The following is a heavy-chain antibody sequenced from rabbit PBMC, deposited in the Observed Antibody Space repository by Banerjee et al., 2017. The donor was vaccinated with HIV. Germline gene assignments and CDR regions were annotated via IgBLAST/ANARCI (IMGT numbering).Heavy chain of an antibody. D-gene: IGHD1-1*01. CDR1: GFSFSSGYW. V-gene: IGHV1S45*01. J-gene: IGHJ6*01. CDR3: ARSTSGYDIGDL. Sequence: QQQLEESGGDLVKPGASLTLTCTASGFSFSSGYWICWVRQAPGKGLEWIACINTGSGSTYYASWAKGRFTISKTSSTTVTLQMTSLTAADTATYFCARSTSGYDIGDLWGPGTLVTVS. CDR2: INTGSGST.